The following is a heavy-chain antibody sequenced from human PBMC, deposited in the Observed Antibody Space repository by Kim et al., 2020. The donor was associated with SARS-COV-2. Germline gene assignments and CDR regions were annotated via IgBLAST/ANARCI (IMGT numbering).Heavy chain of an antibody. CDR1: GGSISSYY. V-gene: IGHV4-59*01. D-gene: IGHD2-15*01. CDR3: ARDPSVEMDYYYYGMDV. J-gene: IGHJ6*02. Sequence: SETLSLTCTVSGGSISSYYWSWIRQPPGKGLEWIGYIYDSGSINYNSSLKSRVTISVDTSKNQFSLKLSSVTAADTAVYYCARDPSVEMDYYYYGMDVWGQGTTVTVSS. CDR2: IYDSGSI.